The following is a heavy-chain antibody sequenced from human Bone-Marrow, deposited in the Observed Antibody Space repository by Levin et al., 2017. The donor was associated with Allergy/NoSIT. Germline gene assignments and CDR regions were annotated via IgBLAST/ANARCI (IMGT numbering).Heavy chain of an antibody. CDR3: AKDRIHMQVVVNPSPFDH. Sequence: PGGSLRLSCAASGFTFSTYGMHWVRQAPGKGLEWVAFISYDGSNKLYADSVKGRFTISRDNSENTLNLQMNSLRAEDTALYYCAKDRIHMQVVVNPSPFDHWGQGTLVTVSS. CDR2: ISYDGSNK. J-gene: IGHJ4*02. V-gene: IGHV3-30*18. CDR1: GFTFSTYG. D-gene: IGHD3-22*01.